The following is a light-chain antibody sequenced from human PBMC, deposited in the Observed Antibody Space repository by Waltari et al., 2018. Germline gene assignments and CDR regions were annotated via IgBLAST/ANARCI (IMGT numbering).Light chain of an antibody. V-gene: IGKV3-15*01. CDR2: AAS. Sequence: ETVMTQSPATLSVSPGDRATLSCRASQSVGTNVAWYQQKPGQAPRLLIDAASTRASDIPTRFSGSGSGTEFTFTITGLQSEDFALYFCQQYDKWPPFSFGQGTNLELK. CDR3: QQYDKWPPFS. J-gene: IGKJ2*03. CDR1: QSVGTN.